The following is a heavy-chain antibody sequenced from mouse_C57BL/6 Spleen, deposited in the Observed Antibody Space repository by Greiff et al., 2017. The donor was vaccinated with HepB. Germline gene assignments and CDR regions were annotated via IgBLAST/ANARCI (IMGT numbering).Heavy chain of an antibody. D-gene: IGHD4-1*01. Sequence: VQLQQSGPELVKPGASVKISCKASGYAFSSSWMNWVKQRPGKGLEWIGRIYPGDGDTNYNGKFKGKATLTADKSSSTAYMQLSSLTSEDSAVYFCAKLGRGGYFDCWGQGTTLTVSS. V-gene: IGHV1-82*01. J-gene: IGHJ2*01. CDR3: AKLGRGGYFDC. CDR1: GYAFSSSW. CDR2: IYPGDGDT.